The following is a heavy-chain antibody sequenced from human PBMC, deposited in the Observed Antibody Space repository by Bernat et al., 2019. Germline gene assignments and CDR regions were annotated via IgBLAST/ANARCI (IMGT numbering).Heavy chain of an antibody. V-gene: IGHV3-21*01. D-gene: IGHD6-19*01. CDR3: ARFDSSGWYRGGYYFDY. CDR1: GFTFSSYS. J-gene: IGHJ4*02. Sequence: EVQLVESGGGLVKPGGSLRLSCAASGFTFSSYSMNWVRQAPGKGLEWFSSIISSSSSIYYAESVKGRFTISRDNAKNSLYLQMNSLGAEDTAVYFCARFDSSGWYRGGYYFDYWGQGTLVPVSS. CDR2: IISSSSSI.